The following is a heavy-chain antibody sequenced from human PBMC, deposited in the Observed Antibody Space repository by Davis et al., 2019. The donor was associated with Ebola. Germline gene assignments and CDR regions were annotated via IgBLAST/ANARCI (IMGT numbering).Heavy chain of an antibody. CDR1: AYTLTALS. J-gene: IGHJ4*02. D-gene: IGHD2-15*01. CDR3: ATCEAPNVYCLNSGCYG. V-gene: IGHV1-24*01. CDR2: FAPERREI. Sequence: ASVLVSCKVSAYTLTALSMHWVRQPPGQGLEWVGGFAPERREIIYARRFQARVTLTEDKSTDTANMELSDLRSDDTAIYYCATCEAPNVYCLNSGCYGWGQGTLVTVSS.